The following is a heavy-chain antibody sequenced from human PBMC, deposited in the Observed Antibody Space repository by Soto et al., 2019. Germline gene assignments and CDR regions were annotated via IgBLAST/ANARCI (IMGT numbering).Heavy chain of an antibody. J-gene: IGHJ3*02. Sequence: GGSLRLSCAASGFTVSSNCMSWVRQAPGKGLEWVSVIYSGGSTYYADSVKGRFTISRDNSKNTLYLQMNSLRAEDTAVYYCARDINWSXGSDAFDIWGQGTMVTVSS. CDR2: IYSGGST. V-gene: IGHV3-66*01. D-gene: IGHD1-20*01. CDR3: ARDINWSXGSDAFDI. CDR1: GFTVSSNC.